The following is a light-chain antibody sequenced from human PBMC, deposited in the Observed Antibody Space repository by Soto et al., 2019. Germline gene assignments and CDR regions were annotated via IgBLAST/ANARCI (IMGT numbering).Light chain of an antibody. Sequence: EMVVTQSPATLSVSPGERATLSCRASQDVSSNLAWYQQKPGQAPRLLIYGASTRATGTPARFSDSGSGTEFTLTISSLQSEDYAGYFCQQYIRWPLTFGGGTKVEIK. J-gene: IGKJ4*01. V-gene: IGKV3-15*01. CDR1: QDVSSN. CDR2: GAS. CDR3: QQYIRWPLT.